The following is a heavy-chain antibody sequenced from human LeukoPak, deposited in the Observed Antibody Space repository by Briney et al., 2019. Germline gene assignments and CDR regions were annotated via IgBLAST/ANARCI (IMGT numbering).Heavy chain of an antibody. J-gene: IGHJ4*02. CDR1: GGSFSGYY. CDR2: INHSGST. CDR3: ARARPKYYYDSSGYYYYFDY. D-gene: IGHD3-22*01. Sequence: SETLSLTCAVYGGSFSGYYWSWIRQPPGKGLEWIGEINHSGSTNYNPSLKSRVTISVDTSKNQFSLKLSSVTAADTAVYYCARARPKYYYDSSGYYYYFDYWGQGTLVTVSS. V-gene: IGHV4-34*01.